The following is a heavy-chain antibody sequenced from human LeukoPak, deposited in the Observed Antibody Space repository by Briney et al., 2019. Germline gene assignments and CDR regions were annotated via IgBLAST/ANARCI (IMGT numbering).Heavy chain of an antibody. V-gene: IGHV3-23*01. CDR2: ISGSDGST. Sequence: QPGRSLSLSCAASGFTFSIYAMSWVRQGPGKRLEWVSAISGSDGSTYYAGSVKGRFTISRDNSKNTLYLQMNSLRAEDTAVYYCAKWNSGRHYFDGRGYYFDYWGQGTLVTVSS. D-gene: IGHD3-22*01. J-gene: IGHJ4*02. CDR1: GFTFSIYA. CDR3: AKWNSGRHYFDGRGYYFDY.